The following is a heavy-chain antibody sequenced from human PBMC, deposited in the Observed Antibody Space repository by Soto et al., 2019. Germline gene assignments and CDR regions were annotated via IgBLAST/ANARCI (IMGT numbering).Heavy chain of an antibody. CDR3: AREGQGGIAVAGTFYYFDY. CDR2: IIPILGIA. CDR1: GGTFSSYT. D-gene: IGHD6-19*01. V-gene: IGHV1-69*08. J-gene: IGHJ4*02. Sequence: QVQLVQSGAEVKKPGSSVKVSCKASGGTFSSYTISWVRQAPGQGLEWMGRIIPILGIANYAQKFQGRVMITAEKSTSMTYMEVSSLRTEDTSLYYCAREGQGGIAVAGTFYYFDYWGQGTLVTVSS.